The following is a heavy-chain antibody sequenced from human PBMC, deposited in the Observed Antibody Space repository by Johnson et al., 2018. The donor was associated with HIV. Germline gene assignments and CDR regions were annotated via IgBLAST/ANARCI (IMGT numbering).Heavy chain of an antibody. V-gene: IGHV3-30*03. CDR2: ISYDGSNK. CDR3: AREKYYESRGLQIDTLDI. J-gene: IGHJ3*02. Sequence: QVQLVESGGGVVRPGGSLRLSCAASGFTFDEYGMSWVRQVPGKGLEWVAVISYDGSNKYYADSVKGRFTISRDNSKNTLYLQMNSLRAEDTAVYYCAREKYYESRGLQIDTLDIWGQGTLVTVSS. D-gene: IGHD3-22*01. CDR1: GFTFDEYG.